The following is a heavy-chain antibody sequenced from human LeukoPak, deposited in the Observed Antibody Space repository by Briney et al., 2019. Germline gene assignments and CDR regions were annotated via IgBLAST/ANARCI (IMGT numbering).Heavy chain of an antibody. V-gene: IGHV3-74*01. CDR2: INSDGSST. J-gene: IGHJ4*02. Sequence: PGGSLRLSCAASGFTFRTYWMHWVRQVPGKGLVWVSRINSDGSSTTYADSVKGRFTISRDNAKNTLYLQMSSLRAEDTAVYYCASSRGDFYSWGQGTLVIVSS. CDR1: GFTFRTYW. CDR3: ASSRGDFYS. D-gene: IGHD2-21*02.